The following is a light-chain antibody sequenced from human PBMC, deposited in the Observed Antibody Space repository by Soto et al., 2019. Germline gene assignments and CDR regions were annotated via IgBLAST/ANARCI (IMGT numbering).Light chain of an antibody. CDR3: QQSYSTWT. Sequence: IQMTQSPSSLSASVGGRVTITCRASQSISSYLNWYQQKPGKAPKILIYAASTLQSGVPSRFSGSGSGTDSTLTISSLQPEDFATYYCQQSYSTWTLGQGTKVDIK. V-gene: IGKV1-39*01. CDR1: QSISSY. CDR2: AAS. J-gene: IGKJ1*01.